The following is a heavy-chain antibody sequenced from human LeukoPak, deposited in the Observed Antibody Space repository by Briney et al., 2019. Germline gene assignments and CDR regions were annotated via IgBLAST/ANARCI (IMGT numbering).Heavy chain of an antibody. V-gene: IGHV4-4*09. Sequence: KPSETLSLTCTVSGGSISSYYWSWIRQPPGKGLEWIGYISTSGSTNYNPSLKSRVTISVDTSKNQFSLKLSSVTAADTAVYYCASQDGYGKGWFDPWGQGTLVTVSS. CDR2: ISTSGST. CDR3: ASQDGYGKGWFDP. D-gene: IGHD5-24*01. CDR1: GGSISSYY. J-gene: IGHJ5*02.